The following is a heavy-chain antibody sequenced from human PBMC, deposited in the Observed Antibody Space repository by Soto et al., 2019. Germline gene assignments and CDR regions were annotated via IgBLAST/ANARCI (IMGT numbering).Heavy chain of an antibody. J-gene: IGHJ4*02. V-gene: IGHV3-23*01. D-gene: IGHD2-15*01. Sequence: DVQLLESGGGLVQPEGSLRLSCAASGFTFSSYAMGWVRQGPGKGLEWVAVVSIGGSTHYADSVMGRFTISRDNSKNTLSLQMNSLTAEDTAVYFCAKRRGGGGHFDYWGQGALVTVSS. CDR2: VSIGGST. CDR1: GFTFSSYA. CDR3: AKRRGGGGHFDY.